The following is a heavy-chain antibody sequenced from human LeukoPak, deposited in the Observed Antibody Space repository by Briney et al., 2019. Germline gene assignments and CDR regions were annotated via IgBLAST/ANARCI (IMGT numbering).Heavy chain of an antibody. Sequence: GGSLRLSCAASGFTFSSYWMHWVRQAPGKGLVWVSRINTDGSSTSYADSVKGRFTISRDNAKNTLYLQMNSLRAEDTAVYYCARGKEEIVGATDYWGQGTLVTVSS. CDR3: ARGKEEIVGATDY. V-gene: IGHV3-74*01. CDR2: INTDGSST. CDR1: GFTFSSYW. J-gene: IGHJ4*02. D-gene: IGHD1-26*01.